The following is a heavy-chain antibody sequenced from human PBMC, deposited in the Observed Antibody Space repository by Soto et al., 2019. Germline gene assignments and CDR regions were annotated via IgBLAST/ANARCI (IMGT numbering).Heavy chain of an antibody. CDR3: ARDKLRYYYDSSGYYRRPYYYYYGMDV. CDR2: IYYSGST. V-gene: IGHV4-59*01. CDR1: GGSISSYY. J-gene: IGHJ6*02. Sequence: SETLSLTCTVSGGSISSYYWSWIRQPPGKGLEWIGYIYYSGSTNYNPSLKSRVTISVDTSKNQFSLKLSSVTAADTAVYYCARDKLRYYYDSSGYYRRPYYYYYGMDVWGQGTTVT. D-gene: IGHD3-22*01.